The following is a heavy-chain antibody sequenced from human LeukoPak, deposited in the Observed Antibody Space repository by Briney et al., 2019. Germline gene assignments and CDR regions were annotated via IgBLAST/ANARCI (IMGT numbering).Heavy chain of an antibody. Sequence: GGSLRLSCAASGGTTDDYGMSWVRQAPGKGLAWVSGINWDGTNTYYAESVKGRFTISRDSAEKSLYLQMNSLRDDDTAFYYCVKDLSSNWYGFDYWGQGTLVTVPS. CDR2: INWDGTNT. CDR1: GGTTDDYG. CDR3: VKDLSSNWYGFDY. D-gene: IGHD6-13*01. J-gene: IGHJ4*02. V-gene: IGHV3-20*04.